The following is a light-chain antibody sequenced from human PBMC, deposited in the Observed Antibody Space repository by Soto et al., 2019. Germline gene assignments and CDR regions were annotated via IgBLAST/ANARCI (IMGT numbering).Light chain of an antibody. Sequence: DIVMTQSPDSLAVSLGERDTINCKSSQSVLYSSNNKNYLAWYQQKPGQPPKLLIYWASTRESGVPDRFSGSGAETDCTLTISCLQDADVAVYYCQQYSSTPPEILFTVSPGTKVEIK. CDR3: QQYSSTPPEILFT. J-gene: IGKJ3*01. CDR2: WAS. V-gene: IGKV4-1*01. CDR1: QSVLYSSNNKNY.